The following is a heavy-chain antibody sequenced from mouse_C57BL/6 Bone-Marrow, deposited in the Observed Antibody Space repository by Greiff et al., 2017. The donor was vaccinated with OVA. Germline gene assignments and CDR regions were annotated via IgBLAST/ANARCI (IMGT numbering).Heavy chain of an antibody. V-gene: IGHV1-81*01. CDR1: GYTFTSYG. J-gene: IGHJ1*03. CDR3: ARGGGYFDV. Sequence: VKLVESGAELARPGASVKLSCKASGYTFTSYGISWVKQSTGQGLEWIGEIYPRSGNTYYNEKFKGKATLTADKSSSTAYMELRSLTSEDSAVYFCARGGGYFDVWGTGTTVTVSS. CDR2: IYPRSGNT.